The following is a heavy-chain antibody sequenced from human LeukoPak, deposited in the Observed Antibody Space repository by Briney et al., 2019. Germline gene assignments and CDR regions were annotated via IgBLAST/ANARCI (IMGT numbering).Heavy chain of an antibody. V-gene: IGHV3-43*02. Sequence: GGSLRLSCAASGFTFSNYWMHWVRQAPGKGLEWVSLISGDGGSTYYADSVKGRFTISRDNSKNSLYLQMNSLRTEDTTLYYCAKDNRWELPDNWGQGTMVTVSS. D-gene: IGHD1-26*01. CDR1: GFTFSNYW. J-gene: IGHJ4*02. CDR2: ISGDGGST. CDR3: AKDNRWELPDN.